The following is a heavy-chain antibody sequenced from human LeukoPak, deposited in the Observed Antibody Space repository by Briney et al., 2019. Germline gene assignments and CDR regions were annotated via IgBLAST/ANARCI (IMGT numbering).Heavy chain of an antibody. CDR2: IWYGGSNK. D-gene: IGHD6-6*01. J-gene: IGHJ4*02. CDR1: GFTFSSYG. Sequence: GGSLRLSCAASGFTFSSYGMHWVRQAPGKGLEWVAVIWYGGSNKYYADSVKGRFTISRDNSKNTLYLQMNSLRAEDTAVYYCAKDWTERSSSAFDYWGQGTLVTVSS. V-gene: IGHV3-30*02. CDR3: AKDWTERSSSAFDY.